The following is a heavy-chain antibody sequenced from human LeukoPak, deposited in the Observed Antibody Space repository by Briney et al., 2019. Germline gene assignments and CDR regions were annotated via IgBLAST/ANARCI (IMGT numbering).Heavy chain of an antibody. D-gene: IGHD3-22*01. CDR2: IIPIFGTA. V-gene: IGHV1-69*05. CDR1: GGTFSSYA. Sequence: SVKVSCKASGGTFSSYAISWVRQAPGQGLEWMGGIIPIFGTANYAQKLQGRVTMTTDTSTSTAYMELRSLRSDDTAVYYCARPITMIVVDHAFDIWGQGTMVTVSS. CDR3: ARPITMIVVDHAFDI. J-gene: IGHJ3*02.